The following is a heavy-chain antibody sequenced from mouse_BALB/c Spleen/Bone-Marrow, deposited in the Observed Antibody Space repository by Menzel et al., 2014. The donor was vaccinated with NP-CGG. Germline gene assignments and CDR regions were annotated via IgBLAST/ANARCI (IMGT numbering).Heavy chain of an antibody. CDR1: GYTFXSYW. CDR2: INPSNGRT. V-gene: IGHV1S81*02. Sequence: QVQLQQSGAELVKPGASVKLSCKASGYTFXSYWMHWVKQRPGQGHEWIGEINPSNGRTNYNEKFKSKATLTVDKSSSTAYMQLSSLTSEDSAVYYCARTYFDYWGQGTTLTVSS. J-gene: IGHJ2*01. CDR3: ARTYFDY.